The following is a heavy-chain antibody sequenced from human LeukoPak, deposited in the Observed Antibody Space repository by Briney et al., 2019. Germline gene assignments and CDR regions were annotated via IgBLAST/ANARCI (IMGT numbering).Heavy chain of an antibody. Sequence: AGGSLRLSCAASGFTFSNYAMSWVRQAPGKGLEWVSAITGSGSGIYYADSMKSRFTISRDNSKNTLYLQINSLRAEDTAVYYCAEWGDYDVLTGYYVSDYWGQGTLVTVSS. CDR3: AEWGDYDVLTGYYVSDY. CDR1: GFTFSNYA. J-gene: IGHJ4*02. V-gene: IGHV3-23*01. CDR2: ITGSGSGI. D-gene: IGHD3-9*01.